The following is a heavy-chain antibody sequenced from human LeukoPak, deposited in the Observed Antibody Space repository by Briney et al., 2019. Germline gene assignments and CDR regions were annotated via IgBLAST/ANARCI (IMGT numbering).Heavy chain of an antibody. CDR2: MNPNSGNT. Sequence: ASAKVSCKASGYTFTSYDINWVRQATGQGLEWMGWMNPNSGNTGYAQKFQGRVTITRNTSISTAYMELSSLRSEDTAVYYCARGPMLSGSYRYYYYYYMDVWGKGTTVTVSS. CDR3: ARGPMLSGSYRYYYYYYMDV. CDR1: GYTFTSYD. D-gene: IGHD1-26*01. J-gene: IGHJ6*03. V-gene: IGHV1-8*01.